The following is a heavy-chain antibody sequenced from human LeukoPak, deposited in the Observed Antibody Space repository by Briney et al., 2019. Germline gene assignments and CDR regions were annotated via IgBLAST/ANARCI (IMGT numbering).Heavy chain of an antibody. Sequence: PSETLSLTCTVSRYSVSSGSYWGWIRQPPGKGLEWIGSIYSSGTTYYNPSLKSRVTISVDTSKNQVSLNLRSVTAADTAVYYCARGDSGWYLGLGFDYWGQGTLVTVSS. CDR3: ARGDSGWYLGLGFDY. V-gene: IGHV4-38-2*02. CDR1: RYSVSSGSY. CDR2: IYSSGTT. D-gene: IGHD6-19*01. J-gene: IGHJ4*02.